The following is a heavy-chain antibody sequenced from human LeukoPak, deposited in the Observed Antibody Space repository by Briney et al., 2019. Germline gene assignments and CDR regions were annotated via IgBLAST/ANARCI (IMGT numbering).Heavy chain of an antibody. CDR2: ISAYNGYT. Sequence: ASLKVSCKASGYTFASYDISWVRQAPGQGLEWMGWISAYNGYTNYAQNLQGRVAMTTDTSTSTAYMELRSLRSDDTAVYYCARGGQWEPPDCWGQGTLVTVSS. CDR1: GYTFASYD. V-gene: IGHV1-18*01. CDR3: ARGGQWEPPDC. D-gene: IGHD1-26*01. J-gene: IGHJ4*02.